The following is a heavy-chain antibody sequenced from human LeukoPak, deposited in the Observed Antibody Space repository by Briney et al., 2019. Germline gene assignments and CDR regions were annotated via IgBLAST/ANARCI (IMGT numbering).Heavy chain of an antibody. V-gene: IGHV3-64*01. Sequence: PGGSLRLSCAASGFTFSSYSMNWVRQAPGKGLEYVSAISSNGGSTYYANSVKGRFTISRDNSKNTLYLQMGSLRAEDMAVYYCARSMIVVVNPLDYWGQGTLVTVSS. D-gene: IGHD3-22*01. CDR2: ISSNGGST. CDR1: GFTFSSYS. J-gene: IGHJ4*02. CDR3: ARSMIVVVNPLDY.